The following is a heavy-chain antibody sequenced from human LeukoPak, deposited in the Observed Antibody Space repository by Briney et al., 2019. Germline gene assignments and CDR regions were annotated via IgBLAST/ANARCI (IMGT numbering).Heavy chain of an antibody. J-gene: IGHJ5*02. CDR2: IYYSGST. CDR3: ARDGPPVGYDFWSGYYGWNWFDP. CDR1: GGSISSYY. D-gene: IGHD3-3*01. Sequence: PSETLSPTCTVSGGSISSYYWSWIRQPPGKGLEWIGYIYYSGSTNYNPSLKSRVTISVDTSKNQFSLKLSSVTAADTAVYYCARDGPPVGYDFWSGYYGWNWFDPWGQGTLVTVSS. V-gene: IGHV4-59*01.